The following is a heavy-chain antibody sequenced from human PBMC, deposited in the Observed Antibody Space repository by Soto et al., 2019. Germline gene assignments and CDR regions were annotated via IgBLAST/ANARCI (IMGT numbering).Heavy chain of an antibody. J-gene: IGHJ4*02. CDR2: INAGNGNT. CDR1: GYTFTSYA. Sequence: QVQLVQSGAEVKKPGASVKVSCKASGYTFTSYAMHWVRQAPGQRLEWMGWINAGNGNTKYSQKFQGRVTITRDTSASTAYMELSSLRSEDTAVYYCARDFSWFGELIASDSWGQGTLVTVSS. CDR3: ARDFSWFGELIASDS. V-gene: IGHV1-3*01. D-gene: IGHD3-10*01.